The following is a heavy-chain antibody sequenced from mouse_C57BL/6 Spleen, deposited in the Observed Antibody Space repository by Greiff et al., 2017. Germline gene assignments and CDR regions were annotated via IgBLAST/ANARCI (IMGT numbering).Heavy chain of an antibody. Sequence: VKLMESGPELVKPGASVKISCKASGYAFSSSWMNWVKQRPGQGLAWIGRIYPGDGDTNYNGKFKGKATLTADKSSRTAYMPLSSLTSEDSAVYFCARSPYSNYEYFDVGSTGTTVTVSS. CDR3: ARSPYSNYEYFDV. J-gene: IGHJ1*03. D-gene: IGHD2-5*01. V-gene: IGHV1-82*01. CDR1: GYAFSSSW. CDR2: IYPGDGDT.